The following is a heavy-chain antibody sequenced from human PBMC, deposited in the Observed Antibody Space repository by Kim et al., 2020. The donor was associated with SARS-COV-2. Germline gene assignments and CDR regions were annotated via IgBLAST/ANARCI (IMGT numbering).Heavy chain of an antibody. CDR3: ARDPGIALAGTSVVDIAFDM. CDR1: GFMFSSYG. CDR2: IWYDGTKK. J-gene: IGHJ3*02. D-gene: IGHD6-19*01. Sequence: GWSLRLSCAASGFMFSSYGMQWVRQAPGKGLEWVAFIWYDGTKKDYVDSVKGRFTISRDNSKNTLYLQMNSLRAEDTAVYYCARDPGIALAGTSVVDIAFDMWGQGTMVTVSS. V-gene: IGHV3-33*01.